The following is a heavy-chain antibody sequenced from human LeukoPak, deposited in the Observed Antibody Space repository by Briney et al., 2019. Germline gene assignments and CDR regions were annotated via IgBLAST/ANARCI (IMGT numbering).Heavy chain of an antibody. CDR3: IHYDSSGYDYYYYGMDV. V-gene: IGHV4-4*02. D-gene: IGHD3-22*01. Sequence: SETLSLTCAVSGGSISSSNWWSWVRQPPGKGLEWIGEIYHSGSTNYNPSLESRVTISVDKSKNQFSLKLSSVTAADTAVYAPIHYDSSGYDYYYYGMDVWGQGTTVTVSS. CDR2: IYHSGST. CDR1: GGSISSSNW. J-gene: IGHJ6*02.